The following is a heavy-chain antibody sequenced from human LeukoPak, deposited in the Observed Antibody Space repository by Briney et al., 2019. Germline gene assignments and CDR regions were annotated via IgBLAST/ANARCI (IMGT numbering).Heavy chain of an antibody. CDR3: ARQRYCSSTSCYPISFDY. CDR1: GYSISSGYY. CDR2: IYHSGRT. D-gene: IGHD2-2*01. V-gene: IGHV4-38-2*01. J-gene: IGHJ4*02. Sequence: PSETLSLTCAVSGYSISSGYYWGWIRQPPGKGLEWIGSIYHSGRTYYNPSLKSRVTISVGTSKNQFSLKLSSVTAADTAVYYCARQRYCSSTSCYPISFDYWGQGTLVTVSS.